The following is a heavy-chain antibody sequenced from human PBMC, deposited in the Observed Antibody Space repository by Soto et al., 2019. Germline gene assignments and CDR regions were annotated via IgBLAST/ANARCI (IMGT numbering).Heavy chain of an antibody. J-gene: IGHJ4*02. CDR2: IYYSGST. D-gene: IGHD2-8*02. CDR1: GGSISSGGYY. CDR3: TGGNPRKGY. Sequence: QVQLQESGPGLVKPSQTLSLTCTVSGGSISSGGYYWSWIRQHPGKGLEWIGYIYYSGSTYYNPSLXXRXTXXVDTSKNQVSLTLSSVTAADTAVYYCTGGNPRKGYWGQGTLVTVSS. V-gene: IGHV4-31*03.